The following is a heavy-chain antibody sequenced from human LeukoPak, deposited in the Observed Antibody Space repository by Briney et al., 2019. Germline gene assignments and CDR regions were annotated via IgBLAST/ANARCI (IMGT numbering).Heavy chain of an antibody. CDR3: AREGVGNYYDSSGYYYVYFQH. J-gene: IGHJ1*01. D-gene: IGHD3-22*01. V-gene: IGHV1-2*02. CDR1: GYTFTGYY. CDR2: TNPNSGGT. Sequence: ASVKVSCKASGYTFTGYYMHWVRQAPGQGLEWMGWTNPNSGGTNYAQKFQGRVTMTRDTSISTAYMELSRLRSDDTAVYYCAREGVGNYYDSSGYYYVYFQHWGQGTLVTVSS.